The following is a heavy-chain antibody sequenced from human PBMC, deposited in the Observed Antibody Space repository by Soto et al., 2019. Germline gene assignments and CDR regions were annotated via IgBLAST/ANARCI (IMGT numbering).Heavy chain of an antibody. V-gene: IGHV1-69*13. D-gene: IGHD6-13*01. CDR1: GGTFSSYA. J-gene: IGHJ5*02. Sequence: SVKVSCKASGGTFSSYAISWVRQAPGQGLEWMGGIIPIFGTANYAQKFQGRVTITADESTSTAYMELSSLRSEDTAVYYCARDSGPQGIAAAGPKYNWFDPWGQGTLVTVSS. CDR3: ARDSGPQGIAAAGPKYNWFDP. CDR2: IIPIFGTA.